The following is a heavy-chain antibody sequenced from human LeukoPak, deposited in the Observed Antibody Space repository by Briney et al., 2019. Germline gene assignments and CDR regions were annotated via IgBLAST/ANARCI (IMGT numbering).Heavy chain of an antibody. CDR2: IYYGGST. CDR1: GGSISSGGYY. CDR3: ARANPFYCSGGSCYFHDAFDI. V-gene: IGHV4-30-4*01. Sequence: SETLSLTCTVSGGSISSGGYYWSWIRQPPGKGLEWIGYIYYGGSTYYNPSLKSRVTISVDTSKNQFSLKLSSVTAADTAVYYCARANPFYCSGGSCYFHDAFDIWGQGTMVTVSS. D-gene: IGHD2-15*01. J-gene: IGHJ3*02.